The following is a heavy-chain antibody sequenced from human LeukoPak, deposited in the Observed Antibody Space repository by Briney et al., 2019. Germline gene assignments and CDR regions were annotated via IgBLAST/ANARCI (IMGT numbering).Heavy chain of an antibody. CDR1: GFTFSSYG. V-gene: IGHV3-33*01. J-gene: IGHJ4*02. D-gene: IGHD6-13*01. Sequence: GRSLRLSCAASGFTFSSYGMHWVRQAPGKGLEWVAVIWYDGSNKYYADSVKGRFTISRDNSKNTLYLQMNSLRAEDTALYYCASGGLSCSWYLHYWGQGTLVTVSS. CDR3: ASGGLSCSWYLHY. CDR2: IWYDGSNK.